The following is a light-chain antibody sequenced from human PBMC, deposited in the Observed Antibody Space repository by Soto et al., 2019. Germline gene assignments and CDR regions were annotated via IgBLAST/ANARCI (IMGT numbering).Light chain of an antibody. V-gene: IGKV1-5*03. CDR3: QHYDTYPLT. Sequence: HLTQTNSPLSASLGYGVTITCLGSQSISTWLAWYQQKPGKAPKLLVYKASSLESGVPSRFSGSGSGTEFTLTISSLQPDDFATYYCQHYDTYPLTFGGGTKVDIK. CDR1: QSISTW. J-gene: IGKJ4*01. CDR2: KAS.